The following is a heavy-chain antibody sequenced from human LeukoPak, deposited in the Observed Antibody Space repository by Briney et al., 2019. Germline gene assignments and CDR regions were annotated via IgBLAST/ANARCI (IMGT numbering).Heavy chain of an antibody. CDR1: GFTFSSYG. Sequence: GGSLRLSCAASGFTFSSYGMHWVRQAPGKGLEWVAVIWYDGSNKYYADSVKGRFTISRDNSKNTLYLQMNSLRAEDTAVYYCARVQSGYSYGYRSGSDAFDIWGQGTMVTVSS. CDR2: IWYDGSNK. D-gene: IGHD5-18*01. V-gene: IGHV3-33*01. CDR3: ARVQSGYSYGYRSGSDAFDI. J-gene: IGHJ3*02.